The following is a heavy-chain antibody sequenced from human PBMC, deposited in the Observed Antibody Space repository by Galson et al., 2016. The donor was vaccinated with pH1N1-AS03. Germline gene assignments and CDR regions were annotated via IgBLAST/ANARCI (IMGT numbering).Heavy chain of an antibody. V-gene: IGHV3-7*01. J-gene: IGHJ4*02. D-gene: IGHD3-10*01. CDR2: IDQDGSEK. Sequence: SLRLSCAASGFRFIDYWMTWVRQAPGKGLEWVANIDQDGSEKYYMDSVEGRFTISRDNAKNSLSLQMNSLRSEDTAVYYCMSGMVELDYWGQGTLVTVSS. CDR3: MSGMVELDY. CDR1: GFRFIDYW.